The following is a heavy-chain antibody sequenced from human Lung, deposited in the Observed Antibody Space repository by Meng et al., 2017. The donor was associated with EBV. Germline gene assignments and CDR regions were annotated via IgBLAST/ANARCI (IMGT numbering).Heavy chain of an antibody. CDR3: SATVNDGYFDY. CDR1: GGSMGSGNYD. V-gene: IGHV4-30-4*03. J-gene: IGHJ4*02. Sequence: VELQESGPRLVAPSQTLSRPCLVAGGSMGSGNYDCSWIRQPPVKGLEWIAYIHSSGSTYYNPSLRSRLPISVDTSKNQFSLKLSSVTAADTAVYYCSATVNDGYFDYWGQGTLVTVSS. CDR2: IHSSGST. D-gene: IGHD4-11*01.